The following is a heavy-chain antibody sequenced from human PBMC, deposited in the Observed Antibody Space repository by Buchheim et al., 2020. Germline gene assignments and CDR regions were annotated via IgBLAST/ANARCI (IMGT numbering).Heavy chain of an antibody. V-gene: IGHV3-74*01. CDR2: INSAGSST. CDR3: ARSYSSGYYYRSYFDY. Sequence: EVQIVESGGGLIQPGGSLRLSCAASGFTFSSYWMHWVRQAPGKGLVWVSRINSAGSSTSYTDSVKGRFTISRDNAQYTLYLQMNSLRAEDTAVYYCARSYSSGYYYRSYFDYWGQGTL. D-gene: IGHD3-22*01. CDR1: GFTFSSYW. J-gene: IGHJ4*02.